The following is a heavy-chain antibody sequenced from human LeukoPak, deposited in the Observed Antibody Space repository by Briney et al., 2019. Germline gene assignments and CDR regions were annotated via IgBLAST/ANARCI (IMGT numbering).Heavy chain of an antibody. Sequence: PGGSLRLSCAASGFTFSSYSMNWVRQAPGKGLEWVSSISSSSSYIYYADSVKGRFTISRDNAKNSLYLQMNSLRAEDTAVYYCARERVRGVTGFDYWGQGTLVTVSS. J-gene: IGHJ4*02. CDR2: ISSSSSYI. D-gene: IGHD3-10*01. V-gene: IGHV3-21*01. CDR1: GFTFSSYS. CDR3: ARERVRGVTGFDY.